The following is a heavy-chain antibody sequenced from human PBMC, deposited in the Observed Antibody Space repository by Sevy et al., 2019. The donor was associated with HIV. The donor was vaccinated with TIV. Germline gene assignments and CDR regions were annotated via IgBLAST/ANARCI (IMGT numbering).Heavy chain of an antibody. D-gene: IGHD3-10*01. CDR1: GGSISSGGYY. J-gene: IGHJ4*01. V-gene: IGHV4-31*03. Sequence: SETLSLTCTVSGGSISSGGYYWSWIRQHPGKGLEWIGYIYYSGSTYYNPSLKSRVTISVDTSKNQFSLKLSSVTAADTAVYYCARRSYYRSGSYPFDYWGHGTLVTVSS. CDR3: ARRSYYRSGSYPFDY. CDR2: IYYSGST.